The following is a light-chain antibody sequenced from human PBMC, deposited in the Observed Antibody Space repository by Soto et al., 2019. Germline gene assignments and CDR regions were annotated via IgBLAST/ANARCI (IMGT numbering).Light chain of an antibody. CDR3: QQDNKSPQT. CDR1: QSVGKN. CDR2: GAS. J-gene: IGKJ5*01. Sequence: EILMTQSPASLSVSPGERVTLPCRASQSVGKNLAWYQQKPGSAPRLLIYGASTSASGFPARYRGSGCATDFTLTISSLQSEDFAVYYCQQDNKSPQTFGQGTRLEIK. V-gene: IGKV3-15*01.